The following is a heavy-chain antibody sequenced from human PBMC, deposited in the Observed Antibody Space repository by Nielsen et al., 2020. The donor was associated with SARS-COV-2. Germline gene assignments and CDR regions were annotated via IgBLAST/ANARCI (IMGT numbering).Heavy chain of an antibody. CDR2: TNHSGST. D-gene: IGHD4-17*01. CDR3: ARGTTHDYFDY. CDR1: GFTVSSNY. Sequence: ESLKISCAASGFTVSSNYMSWVRQPPGKGLEWIGKTNHSGSTNYNPSLKSRVTISIDTSKSQFSLKLSSVTAADTAVYYCARGTTHDYFDYWGQGTLVTVSS. V-gene: IGHV4-34*01. J-gene: IGHJ4*02.